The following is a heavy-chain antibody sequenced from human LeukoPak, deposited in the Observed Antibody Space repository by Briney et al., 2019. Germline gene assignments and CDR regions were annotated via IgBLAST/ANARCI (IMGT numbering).Heavy chain of an antibody. CDR2: ISYDGSNK. Sequence: GGSLRLSCAASGFTFSSYAMHWVRQAPGKGLEWVAVISYDGSNKYYADSVKGRLTISRDNSKNTMHLQMNSLRAEDTAMYYCGRGTSGIAAAGYFDYWGQGTLVTVSS. J-gene: IGHJ4*02. CDR3: GRGTSGIAAAGYFDY. V-gene: IGHV3-30-3*01. CDR1: GFTFSSYA. D-gene: IGHD6-13*01.